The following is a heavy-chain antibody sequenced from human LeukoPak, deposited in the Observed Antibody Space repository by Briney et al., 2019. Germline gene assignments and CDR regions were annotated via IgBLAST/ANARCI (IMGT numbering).Heavy chain of an antibody. CDR2: ISGSDGST. Sequence: GGSLRLSCAASGFTFSSYSMNWVRQAPGKGLEWVSAISGSDGSTYYANSVKGRFTISRDNSKNTLYLQMNSLRAEDTAVYYCAKGRTGYSYGYGIDYWGQGTLVTVSS. CDR1: GFTFSSYS. D-gene: IGHD5-18*01. CDR3: AKGRTGYSYGYGIDY. J-gene: IGHJ4*02. V-gene: IGHV3-23*01.